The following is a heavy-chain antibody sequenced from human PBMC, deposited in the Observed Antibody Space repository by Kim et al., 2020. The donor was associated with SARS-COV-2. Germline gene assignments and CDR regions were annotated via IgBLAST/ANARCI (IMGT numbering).Heavy chain of an antibody. CDR1: GYTFTNYA. CDR2: INAGNGNT. V-gene: IGHV1-3*01. CDR3: ATWGGVTTGHFDY. Sequence: ASVKVSCKASGYTFTNYAMHWVRQAPGQRLEWMGWINAGNGNTKYSQNFQGRVTITRDTSASTAYMELSSLRSEDTAVYYCATWGGVTTGHFDYWGQGTLVTVSS. D-gene: IGHD4-17*01. J-gene: IGHJ4*02.